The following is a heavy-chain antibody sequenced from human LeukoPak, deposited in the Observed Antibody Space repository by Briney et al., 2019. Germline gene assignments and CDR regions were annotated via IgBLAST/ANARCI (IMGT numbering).Heavy chain of an antibody. CDR3: TRDQTPYY. CDR2: IRSKIYGGTP. J-gene: IGHJ4*02. Sequence: GRSLRLSCTTSGFTIGDYAMTWVRQAPGKGLEWVGFIRSKIYGGTPEYAASVKGRFTISRDDSKGIAYLQMNSLKTEDTGVYYCTRDQTPYYWGQGTLVTVSS. CDR1: GFTIGDYA. V-gene: IGHV3-49*04.